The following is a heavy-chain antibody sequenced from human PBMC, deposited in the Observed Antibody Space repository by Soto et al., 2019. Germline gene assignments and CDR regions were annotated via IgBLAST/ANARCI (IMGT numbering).Heavy chain of an antibody. V-gene: IGHV3-66*01. CDR2: LYGGGAT. D-gene: IGHD3-16*02. J-gene: IGHJ4*02. CDR1: GLTVNKRF. CDR3: ASRPGELSPPGILPLDF. Sequence: PGGSLRLSCAASGLTVNKRFMNWVRQAPGKGLEWVSLLYGGGATDYADSVKGRFTVSRDDSKNTLYLQMNSLRTEDTAVYYCASRPGELSPPGILPLDFWGQGTLVTVSS.